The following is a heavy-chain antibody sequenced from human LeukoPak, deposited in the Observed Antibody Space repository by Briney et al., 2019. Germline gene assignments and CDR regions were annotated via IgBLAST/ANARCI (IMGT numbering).Heavy chain of an antibody. Sequence: PSETLSLTCAVSGYSISSGYYWGWIRQAPGQGLEWIGSIYHSGSTYYNPSLKSRVTISVDTSKNQFSLKLSSVTAADTAVYYCTRGAVGSTPHVAFDIWGQGTMVTVSS. CDR2: IYHSGST. D-gene: IGHD1-26*01. CDR3: TRGAVGSTPHVAFDI. V-gene: IGHV4-38-2*01. J-gene: IGHJ3*02. CDR1: GYSISSGYY.